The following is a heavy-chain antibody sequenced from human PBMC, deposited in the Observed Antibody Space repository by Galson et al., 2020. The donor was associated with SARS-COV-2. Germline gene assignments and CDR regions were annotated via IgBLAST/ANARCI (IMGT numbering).Heavy chain of an antibody. CDR2: IYTSGST. V-gene: IGHV4-61*02. D-gene: IGHD2-8*01. Sequence: SETLSLTCTVSGGSVSSGSYYWSWIRQPAGKGLEWIGRIYTSGSTNYNPSLKSRVTISVDTSKNQFSLKLSSVTAADTAVYFCTRDMVWAGNYYYMDVWGKGNTVTIAS. CDR3: TRDMVWAGNYYYMDV. CDR1: GGSVSSGSYY. J-gene: IGHJ6*03.